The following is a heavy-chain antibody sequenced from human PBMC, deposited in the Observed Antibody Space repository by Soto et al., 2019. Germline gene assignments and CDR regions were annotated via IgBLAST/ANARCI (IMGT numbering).Heavy chain of an antibody. CDR3: ARGHWNDADSFDV. Sequence: ASVKVSCKASGGTFSSYTITWVRQAPGQGLEWMGRIIPIIGKANYAQKFQGRVTISADKTTSTAYMELSSLRSEDTAVYFCARGHWNDADSFDVWGQGTMVTVSS. D-gene: IGHD1-1*01. V-gene: IGHV1-69*08. CDR2: IIPIIGKA. CDR1: GGTFSSYT. J-gene: IGHJ3*01.